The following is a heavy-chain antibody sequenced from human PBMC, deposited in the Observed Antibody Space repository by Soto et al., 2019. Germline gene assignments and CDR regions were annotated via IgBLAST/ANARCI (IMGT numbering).Heavy chain of an antibody. D-gene: IGHD2-2*01. J-gene: IGHJ4*02. CDR3: ARVPDY. V-gene: IGHV4-59*12. CDR2: IYYSGST. CDR1: GNTFTSYY. Sequence: SCKASGNTFTSYYMHWVRQAPGQGLEWIGYIYYSGSTNYNPSLKSRVTISVDTSKNQFSLKLSSVTAADTAVYYCARVPDYRGQGTLVTVSS.